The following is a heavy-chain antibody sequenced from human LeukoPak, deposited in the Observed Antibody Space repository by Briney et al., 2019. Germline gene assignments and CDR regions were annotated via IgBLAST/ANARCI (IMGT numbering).Heavy chain of an antibody. Sequence: SETLSLTCTVSSGSIGSYYWSWIRQPPGKGLEWIGYIYYTGSTDYNPSLKSRVTILVDTSKNQFSLKLSSVTAADTAVYYCARGGGPSNWFDPWGQGTLVTVSS. CDR3: ARGGGPSNWFDP. CDR2: IYYTGST. CDR1: SGSIGSYY. J-gene: IGHJ5*02. V-gene: IGHV4-59*08. D-gene: IGHD4-23*01.